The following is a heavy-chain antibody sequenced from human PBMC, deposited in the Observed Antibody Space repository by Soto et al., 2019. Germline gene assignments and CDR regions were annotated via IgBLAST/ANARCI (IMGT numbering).Heavy chain of an antibody. V-gene: IGHV3-43*01. Sequence: PGGSLRLSCAASGFTFDDYTMHWVRQAPGKGLEWVSLISWDGGSTYYADSVKGRFTISRDNSKNSLYLQMNSLRTEDTALYSCARTIRPLYYYHGMDVWGQGTTVTVS. J-gene: IGHJ6*02. D-gene: IGHD3-16*01. CDR2: ISWDGGST. CDR3: ARTIRPLYYYHGMDV. CDR1: GFTFDDYT.